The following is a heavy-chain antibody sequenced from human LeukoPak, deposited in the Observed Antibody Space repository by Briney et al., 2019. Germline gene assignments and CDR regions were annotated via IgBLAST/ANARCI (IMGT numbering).Heavy chain of an antibody. CDR3: AKDAVCTSCYSGVRY. CDR1: GFTFSSYA. D-gene: IGHD2-2*01. Sequence: PGGSLRLSCAASGFTFSSYAMSWVRQAPGKGLEWASAISGSGGSTYYADSVKGRFTISRDNSKNTLYLQMNSLRAEDTAVYYCAKDAVCTSCYSGVRYWGQGTLVTVSS. CDR2: ISGSGGST. V-gene: IGHV3-23*01. J-gene: IGHJ4*02.